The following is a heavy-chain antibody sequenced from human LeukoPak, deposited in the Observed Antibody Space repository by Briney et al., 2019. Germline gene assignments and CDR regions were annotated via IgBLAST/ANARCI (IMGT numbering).Heavy chain of an antibody. CDR2: INSAGSIT. Sequence: GGSLRLSCVASGFTFSNYWMHWVRQAPGKGLVWVSRINSAGSITNYADSVKGRLTISRDSAKNTLYLQMTSLRAEDTAVYYCSRTLFGVVNYWGQGTLVIVSS. V-gene: IGHV3-74*01. J-gene: IGHJ4*02. CDR3: SRTLFGVVNY. CDR1: GFTFSNYW. D-gene: IGHD3-3*01.